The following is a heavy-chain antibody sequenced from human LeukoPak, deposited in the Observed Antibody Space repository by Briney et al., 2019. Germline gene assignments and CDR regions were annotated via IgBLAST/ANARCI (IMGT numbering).Heavy chain of an antibody. V-gene: IGHV4-34*01. J-gene: IGHJ4*02. CDR3: ARYSAAAASYLDY. D-gene: IGHD6-13*01. Sequence: PSETLSLTCAVYGGSFSGYYWSWIRQPPGKGLEWIGEINHSGSTNYNPSLKSRVTISVDTSKNQFSLKLSPVTAADTAVYYCARYSAAAASYLDYWGQGTLVTVSS. CDR1: GGSFSGYY. CDR2: INHSGST.